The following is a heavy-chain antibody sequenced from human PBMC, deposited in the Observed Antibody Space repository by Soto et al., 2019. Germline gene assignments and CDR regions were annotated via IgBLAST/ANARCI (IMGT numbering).Heavy chain of an antibody. J-gene: IGHJ5*02. Sequence: SESLSLTCAVYGGSVNVYYWNWIRQPPGKGLEWIGEINHTGGTHYNPSLKSRDTMSVDTSKHQFSLRLSSVTAADTAIYYCATRITVFGLLIPPFDPWGQGTQVTVSS. CDR3: ATRITVFGLLIPPFDP. D-gene: IGHD3-3*01. V-gene: IGHV4-34*01. CDR1: GGSVNVYY. CDR2: INHTGGT.